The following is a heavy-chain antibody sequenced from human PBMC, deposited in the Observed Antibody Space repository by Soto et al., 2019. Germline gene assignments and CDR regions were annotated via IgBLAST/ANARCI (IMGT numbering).Heavy chain of an antibody. Sequence: SVKLSCKTSGGTFSSYAISWVRQATGQGLEWMGGIIPIFGTANYAQKFQGRVTITADESTSTAYMELSSLRSEDTAVYYCARNMPPMDVSGWCFDDWVQGTLVIV. CDR1: GGTFSSYA. CDR2: IIPIFGTA. CDR3: ARNMPPMDVSGWCFDD. V-gene: IGHV1-69*13. D-gene: IGHD6-19*01. J-gene: IGHJ4*02.